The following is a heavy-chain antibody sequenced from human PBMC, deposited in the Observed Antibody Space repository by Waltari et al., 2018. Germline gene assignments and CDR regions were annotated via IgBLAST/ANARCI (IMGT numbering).Heavy chain of an antibody. Sequence: QVQLVESGGGVVQPGRSLRLSCSASGFPFSRYGMPWVRQAPGKGLEWVAVISYDGSNKYYADSVKGRFTISRDNSKNTLYLQMNSLRAEDTAVYYCAKDTHGDLIAADYWGQGTLVTVSS. CDR3: AKDTHGDLIAADY. V-gene: IGHV3-30*18. J-gene: IGHJ4*02. CDR1: GFPFSRYG. D-gene: IGHD6-25*01. CDR2: ISYDGSNK.